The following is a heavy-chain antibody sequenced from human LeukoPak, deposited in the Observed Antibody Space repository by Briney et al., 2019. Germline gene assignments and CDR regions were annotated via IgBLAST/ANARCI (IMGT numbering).Heavy chain of an antibody. CDR2: VYNSGRP. V-gene: IGHV4-59*08. CDR1: GGSMSNNY. D-gene: IGHD3-10*01. Sequence: SETLSLTCTVSGGSMSNNYWGWIRQPPGKGVEWIGSVYNSGRPIYNPSLKSRVTISVDTSKNQFSLNLNSVTAADTAVYYCARYSSGTYLDFWGQGTLVTVSS. CDR3: ARYSSGTYLDF. J-gene: IGHJ4*02.